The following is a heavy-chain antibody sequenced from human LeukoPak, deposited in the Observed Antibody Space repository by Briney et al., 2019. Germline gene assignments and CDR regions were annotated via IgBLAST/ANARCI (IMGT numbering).Heavy chain of an antibody. CDR2: IYYSGST. CDR3: ARNMTPYYYYYGMDV. V-gene: IGHV4-31*03. Sequence: SETLSLTCTVSGGSISSGGYYWSWIRQYPGKGLEWIGYIYYSGSTYYNPSLKSRVSISVDTSKNQFSLTLTSVTAADTAVYYCARNMTPYYYYYGMDVWGQGTTVTVSS. D-gene: IGHD2-15*01. CDR1: GGSISSGGYY. J-gene: IGHJ6*02.